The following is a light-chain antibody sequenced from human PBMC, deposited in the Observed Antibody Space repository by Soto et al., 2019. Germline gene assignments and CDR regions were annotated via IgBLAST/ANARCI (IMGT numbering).Light chain of an antibody. CDR1: SSNIGAGYD. V-gene: IGLV1-40*01. CDR2: GNN. CDR3: QSYDNSLTYV. Sequence: QSVLTQPPSVSGAPGQSITISCTGSSSNIGAGYDVHWYQQVPGTAPKLLIYGNNNRASGVPDRFSVSKSGTSASLAISGXXXXXXXDYYCQSYDNSLTYVFGTGTKL. J-gene: IGLJ1*01.